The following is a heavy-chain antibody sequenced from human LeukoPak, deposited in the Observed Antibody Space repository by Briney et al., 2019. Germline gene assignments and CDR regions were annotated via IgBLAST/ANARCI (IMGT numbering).Heavy chain of an antibody. Sequence: GGSLRLSCAASGFTFSSYWMHWVRQAPGKGLVWVSRINSYGSSTSYADSVKGRYTIPRDNAKNTLYLQMNSLRAEDTAVYYCARDGGAYYYDSSGYVFDPWGQGTLVTVSS. CDR1: GFTFSSYW. CDR2: INSYGSST. J-gene: IGHJ5*02. V-gene: IGHV3-74*01. CDR3: ARDGGAYYYDSSGYVFDP. D-gene: IGHD3-22*01.